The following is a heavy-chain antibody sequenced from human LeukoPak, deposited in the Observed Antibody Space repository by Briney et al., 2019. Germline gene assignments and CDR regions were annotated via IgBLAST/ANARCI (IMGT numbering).Heavy chain of an antibody. V-gene: IGHV3-64D*06. CDR1: GFTFSTYA. CDR2: INGSGYRT. D-gene: IGHD2-15*01. Sequence: GGSLRLSCSASGFTFSTYAMHWVRQAPGKGLEYVSVINGSGYRTYYADSVKGRFTISRDNSKNKVYLHMSSLRVEDTAVYYCVLVVASDRYFDYWGQGTLVTVSS. J-gene: IGHJ4*02. CDR3: VLVVASDRYFDY.